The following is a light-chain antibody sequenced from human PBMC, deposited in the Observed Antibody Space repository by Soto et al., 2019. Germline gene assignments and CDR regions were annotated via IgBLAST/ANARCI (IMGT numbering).Light chain of an antibody. CDR3: QQRSNWPPT. CDR2: DAS. V-gene: IGKV3-11*01. J-gene: IGKJ4*01. CDR1: QSVSSF. Sequence: EIVLTQSPAILSLSPGERANLSCRASQSVSSFLAWYQQRPGQAPRLLIYDASNRATGIPAKFSGSGSGTDFTLIISTLEPEDFAVYYCQQRSNWPPTFGGGTKVEIK.